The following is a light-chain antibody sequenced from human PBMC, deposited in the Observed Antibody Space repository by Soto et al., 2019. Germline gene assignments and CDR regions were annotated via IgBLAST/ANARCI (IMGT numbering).Light chain of an antibody. J-gene: IGKJ5*01. V-gene: IGKV1-27*01. CDR1: LGISNS. CDR2: AAS. Sequence: DIQMTQSPSSLSASVGDRVTITCRASLGISNSLAWYQQEPGKVPKLLIYAASTLQSGVPSRFSGSGSGTDFTLTISSLQPEDVATYYCQKYNSPPSITFGQGTRLEIK. CDR3: QKYNSPPSIT.